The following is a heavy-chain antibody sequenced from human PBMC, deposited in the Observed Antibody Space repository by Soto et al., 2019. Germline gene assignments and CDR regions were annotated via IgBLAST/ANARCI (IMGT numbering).Heavy chain of an antibody. J-gene: IGHJ4*02. V-gene: IGHV4-59*01. CDR2: ICNSGGT. CDR1: GGSISSYC. Sequence: QVPLQESGPGLVKPSETLSLTCTVSGGSISSYCWSWVRQPPGEGLEWIANICNSGGTNYNPSFKSRVVLSVDTASHHFSLRLSSATAADTAVYYCARGVGRYGSNLDYWGQGTRVTVSS. CDR3: ARGVGRYGSNLDY. D-gene: IGHD1-26*01.